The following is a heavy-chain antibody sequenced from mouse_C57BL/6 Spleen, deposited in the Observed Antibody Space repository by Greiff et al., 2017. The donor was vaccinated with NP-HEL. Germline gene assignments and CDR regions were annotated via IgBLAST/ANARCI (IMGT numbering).Heavy chain of an antibody. CDR1: GYTFTDYE. CDR3: TRCTTVVANPFAY. D-gene: IGHD1-1*01. Sequence: VKLMESGAELVRPGASVTLSCKASGYTFTDYEMHWVKQTPVHGLEWIGAIDPETGGTAYNQKFKGKAILTADKSSSTAYMELRSLTSEDSAVYYCTRCTTVVANPFAYWGQGTLVTVSA. CDR2: IDPETGGT. J-gene: IGHJ3*01. V-gene: IGHV1-15*01.